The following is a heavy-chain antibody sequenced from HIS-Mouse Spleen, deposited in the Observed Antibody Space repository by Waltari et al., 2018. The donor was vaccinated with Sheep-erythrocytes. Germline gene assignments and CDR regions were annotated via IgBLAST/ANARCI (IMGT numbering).Heavy chain of an antibody. CDR2: ISSSSYI. V-gene: IGHV3-21*01. CDR3: ARDTGTDAFDI. J-gene: IGHJ3*02. D-gene: IGHD1-1*01. Sequence: EVQLVESGGGLVKPGGSLRLSCAASGFTFSSYSMNWVRQAPGKGLNWVSSISSSSYIYYADSVKGRFTISRDNAKNSLYLQMNSLRAEDTAVYYCARDTGTDAFDIWGQGTMVTVSS. CDR1: GFTFSSYS.